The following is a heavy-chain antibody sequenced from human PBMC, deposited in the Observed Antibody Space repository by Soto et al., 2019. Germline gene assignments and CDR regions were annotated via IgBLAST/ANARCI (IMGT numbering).Heavy chain of an antibody. Sequence: ASMKVSCKAFGYTFTSYYMRWVRQAPGQGLVWMGIINPSGGSTSYAQKFQGRVTMTRDTSTSTVYMELSSLSSEDTAVYYCARDLQFSSGRNYYYYGMDVWGQGTTVTVSS. V-gene: IGHV1-46*03. J-gene: IGHJ6*02. CDR1: GYTFTSYY. CDR2: INPSGGST. D-gene: IGHD6-19*01. CDR3: ARDLQFSSGRNYYYYGMDV.